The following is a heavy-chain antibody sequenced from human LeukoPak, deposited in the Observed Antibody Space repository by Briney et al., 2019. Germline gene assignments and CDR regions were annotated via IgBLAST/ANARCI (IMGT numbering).Heavy chain of an antibody. J-gene: IGHJ6*02. CDR3: TITMVRGVQYYYYYGMDV. CDR2: IRSKAYGGTT. Sequence: GGSLRLSCTASGFTFGDYAMSWFRQAPGKGLEWVGFIRSKAYGGTTEYAASVKGRFTISRDDSKSIAYLQMNSLKTEDTAVYYCTITMVRGVQYYYYYGMDVWGQGTTVTVSS. V-gene: IGHV3-49*03. D-gene: IGHD3-10*01. CDR1: GFTFGDYA.